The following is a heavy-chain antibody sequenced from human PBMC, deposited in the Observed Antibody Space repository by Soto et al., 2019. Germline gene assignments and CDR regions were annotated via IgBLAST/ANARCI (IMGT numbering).Heavy chain of an antibody. CDR1: GGSISSGGYY. Sequence: PSETLSLTCTVSGGSISSGGYYWSWIRQHPGKGLEWIGYIYYSGSTYYNPSLKSRVTISVDTSKNQFSLKLSSVTAADTAVYYCARGGYDFWSGEISWFDPWGQGTLVTVSS. D-gene: IGHD3-3*01. V-gene: IGHV4-31*03. CDR3: ARGGYDFWSGEISWFDP. CDR2: IYYSGST. J-gene: IGHJ5*02.